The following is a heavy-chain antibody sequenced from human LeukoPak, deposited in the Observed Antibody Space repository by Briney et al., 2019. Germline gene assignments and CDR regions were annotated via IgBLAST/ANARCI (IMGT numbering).Heavy chain of an antibody. V-gene: IGHV3-66*01. Sequence: PGGSLRLSCAASGFTVSSKSMSWVRQAPGKGLEWVSVDHSVGSTYYADSVKGRFTISRDNSKTTLFLQMNSLRAGDTAVYYCARDSGYSSGWPLFDYWGQGTLVTVSS. CDR2: DHSVGST. CDR1: GFTVSSKS. D-gene: IGHD6-19*01. J-gene: IGHJ4*02. CDR3: ARDSGYSSGWPLFDY.